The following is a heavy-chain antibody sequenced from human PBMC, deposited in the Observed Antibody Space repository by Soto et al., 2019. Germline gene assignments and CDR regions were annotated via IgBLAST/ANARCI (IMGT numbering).Heavy chain of an antibody. Sequence: SETLSLTCTVSGGSISSYYWSWIRQPPGKGLEWIGYIYYSGSTNYNPSLKSRVTISVDTSKNQFSLKLSSVTAADTAVYYCTRGSYGGNLDYWGQGTLVTVSS. J-gene: IGHJ4*02. V-gene: IGHV4-59*01. CDR2: IYYSGST. D-gene: IGHD4-17*01. CDR1: GGSISSYY. CDR3: TRGSYGGNLDY.